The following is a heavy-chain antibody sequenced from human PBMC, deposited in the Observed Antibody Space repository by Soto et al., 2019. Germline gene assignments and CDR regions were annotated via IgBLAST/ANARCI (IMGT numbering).Heavy chain of an antibody. J-gene: IGHJ5*01. CDR2: IYWDHDT. D-gene: IGHD3-10*01. V-gene: IGHV2-5*02. CDR3: AHRSINIIRGVSGIVS. Sequence: QLTLKESGPTLVRPTQTLTLTCSFSGFSLNTGGMGVGWIRQAPGKALEWLALIYWDHDTRYSPSLTSRLTITKATSENQGFLKMTKMDRADTGTYYCAHRSINIIRGVSGIVSLGQGTLVTVAA. CDR1: GFSLNTGGMG.